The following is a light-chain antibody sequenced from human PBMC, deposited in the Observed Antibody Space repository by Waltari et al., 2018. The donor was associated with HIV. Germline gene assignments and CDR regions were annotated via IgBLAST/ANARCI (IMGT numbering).Light chain of an antibody. Sequence: EIVLTQSPATLSLAPGERATLSCRASQSVSSYLAWYQQRPGQAPRLLIYDASKRATGTPARFSGGGSGTDFTLTISRFEPEDFAVYYCQRRSNAGLTFGG. CDR1: QSVSSY. CDR2: DAS. CDR3: QRRSNAGLT. V-gene: IGKV3-11*01. J-gene: IGKJ4*01.